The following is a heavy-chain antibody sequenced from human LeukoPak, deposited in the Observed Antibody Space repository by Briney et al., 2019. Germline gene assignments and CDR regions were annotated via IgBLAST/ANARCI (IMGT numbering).Heavy chain of an antibody. J-gene: IGHJ3*02. D-gene: IGHD3-3*01. V-gene: IGHV1-69*13. CDR2: IIPIFGTA. CDR3: ARVGNPIFGVGAFDI. CDR1: GGTFSSYA. Sequence: GASVKVSCKASGGTFSSYAISWVRRAPGQGLEWMGGIIPIFGTANDAQKFQGRVTITADESSGTAYMELSSLRSEDTAVYYCARVGNPIFGVGAFDIWGQGTMVTVSS.